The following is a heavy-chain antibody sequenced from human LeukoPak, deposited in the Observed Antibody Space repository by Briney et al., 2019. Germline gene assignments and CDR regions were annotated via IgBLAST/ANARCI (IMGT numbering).Heavy chain of an antibody. Sequence: GGSLRLSCAASGSTFSSYAIHWVRQAPGKGLEWVAFISNNGRNKDYADSVKGRFTISRDNSKNTLYLQMNSLRAEDTAVYYCARMKVGAIIRPFDYWGQGTLVTVSS. CDR2: ISNNGRNK. V-gene: IGHV3-30*04. J-gene: IGHJ4*02. CDR1: GSTFSSYA. CDR3: ARMKVGAIIRPFDY. D-gene: IGHD1-26*01.